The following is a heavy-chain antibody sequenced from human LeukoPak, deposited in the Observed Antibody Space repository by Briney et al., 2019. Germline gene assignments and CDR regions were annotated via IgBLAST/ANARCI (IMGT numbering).Heavy chain of an antibody. CDR3: ARGEHSVDS. J-gene: IGHJ4*02. D-gene: IGHD1/OR15-1a*01. CDR1: LGAIRRHF. CDR2: IYSSGYT. Sequence: SEALSLTCTVSLGAIRRHFWNWLRQPAGKGRECIGRIYSSGYTNDNPFLTSRITMSVDMSKNQFSLRLNSVTAADTAVYYCARGEHSVDSWGQGMLVTVSS. V-gene: IGHV4-4*07.